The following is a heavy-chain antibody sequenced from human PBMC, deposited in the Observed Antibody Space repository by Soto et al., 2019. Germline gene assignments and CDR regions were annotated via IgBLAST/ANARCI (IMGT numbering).Heavy chain of an antibody. Sequence: QVQLVQSGAEVKKPGSSVKVSCKASGGTFSSYAISWVRQAPGPGLEWMGGIIPIFGTANYAQKFQGRITITADESTRTAYMELSSLRSEDTAVYYCARSVRAFGYYYYGMDVWGQGTTVTVSS. D-gene: IGHD3-3*01. J-gene: IGHJ6*02. CDR1: GGTFSSYA. CDR3: ARSVRAFGYYYYGMDV. CDR2: IIPIFGTA. V-gene: IGHV1-69*01.